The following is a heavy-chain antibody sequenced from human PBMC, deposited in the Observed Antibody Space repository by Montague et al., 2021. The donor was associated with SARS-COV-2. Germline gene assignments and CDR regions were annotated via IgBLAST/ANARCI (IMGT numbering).Heavy chain of an antibody. J-gene: IGHJ4*02. D-gene: IGHD3-10*01. Sequence: SETLSLTCALYGGSFSGFQWSWIRQSPGKGLEWIGEINQSGSTNYNVSLKSRLTMSLDTSKNQVSLKLSSVTAAGTAVYYCATSSSRSYYVGLDYWGQRTLVTVTS. CDR2: INQSGST. CDR3: ATSSSRSYYVGLDY. V-gene: IGHV4-34*01. CDR1: GGSFSGFQ.